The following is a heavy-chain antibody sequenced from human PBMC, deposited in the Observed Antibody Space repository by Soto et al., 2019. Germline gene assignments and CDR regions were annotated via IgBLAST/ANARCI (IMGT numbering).Heavy chain of an antibody. CDR1: GFTFSSYA. Sequence: GGSLRLSWATSGFTFSSYAMSWARQAPGKGLEWVSAISGSGGSTYYADSVKGRFTISRDNSKNTLYLQMNSLRAEDTAVYYCAKGYSSSWYADFDYWGQGTLVTVSS. CDR3: AKGYSSSWYADFDY. V-gene: IGHV3-23*01. D-gene: IGHD6-13*01. CDR2: ISGSGGST. J-gene: IGHJ4*02.